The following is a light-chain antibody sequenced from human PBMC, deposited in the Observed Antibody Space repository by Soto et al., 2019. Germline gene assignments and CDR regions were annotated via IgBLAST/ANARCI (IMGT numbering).Light chain of an antibody. J-gene: IGKJ1*01. CDR3: QKYNNWHVT. V-gene: IGKV3-20*01. CDR2: GAS. Sequence: EIVLTQSPGTLSLSPGERATLSCRSSQSVSSSFLAWYHKKVGQAPRLLIYGASSRATGIPDRFSGGGSGTDFTLTISRLEPEDFAVYYCQKYNNWHVTCGQGTKVDI. CDR1: QSVSSSF.